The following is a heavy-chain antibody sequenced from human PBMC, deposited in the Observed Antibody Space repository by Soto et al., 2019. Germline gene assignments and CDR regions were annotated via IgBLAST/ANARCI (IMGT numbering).Heavy chain of an antibody. J-gene: IGHJ6*03. D-gene: IGHD6-19*01. V-gene: IGHV2-26*01. Sequence: SGPTLVNPTETLTLTCTVSGFSLSNARMGVSWIRQPPGKALEWLAHIFSNDEKSYSTSLKSRLTISKDTSKSQVVLTMTNMDPVDTATYYCARIAVYSGWYHSYYYYYIESWGKGTTATVSS. CDR2: IFSNDEK. CDR1: GFSLSNARMG. CDR3: ARIAVYSGWYHSYYYYYIES.